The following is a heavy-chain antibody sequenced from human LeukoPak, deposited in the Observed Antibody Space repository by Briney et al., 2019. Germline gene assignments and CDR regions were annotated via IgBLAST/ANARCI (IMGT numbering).Heavy chain of an antibody. CDR1: VGSLLGYY. D-gene: IGHD3-22*01. CDR2: INHSGST. J-gene: IGHJ4*02. Sequence: SETLSLTCSVHVGSLLGYYWGWIRQPPGKGLEWIGEINHSGSTNYNPSLKSRVTISVDTSKNQFSLKLSSVTAADTAVYYCARDGRLDSSGYYFDYWGQGTLVTVSS. V-gene: IGHV4-34*01. CDR3: ARDGRLDSSGYYFDY.